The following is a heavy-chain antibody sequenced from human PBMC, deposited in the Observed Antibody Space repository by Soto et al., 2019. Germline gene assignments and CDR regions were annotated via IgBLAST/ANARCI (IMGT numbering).Heavy chain of an antibody. CDR3: ARSVGSSYAMDV. D-gene: IGHD3-10*01. CDR2: ISAYNGNA. Sequence: ASVRVSCKTSGYTFVSCGINWVRQAPGQGLEWMGWISAYNGNANYAQKLQGRVTMTTDPSTTTVHMEVRSLRSDDTAVYYCARSVGSSYAMDVWGQGTTVTVSS. J-gene: IGHJ6*02. CDR1: GYTFVSCG. V-gene: IGHV1-18*04.